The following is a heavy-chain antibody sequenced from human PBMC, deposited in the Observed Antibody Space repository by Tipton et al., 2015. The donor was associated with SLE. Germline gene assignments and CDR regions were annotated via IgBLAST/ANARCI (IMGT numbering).Heavy chain of an antibody. CDR3: ARATGTSYFDY. J-gene: IGHJ4*02. Sequence: LRLSCTVSGGSISSYYWSWIRQPPGKGLEWIGYIYTSGSTNYNPSLKSRVTTSVDTSKNQFSLKLSSVTAADTAVYYCARATGTSYFDYWGQGTLVTVSS. D-gene: IGHD1-1*01. CDR1: GGSISSYY. CDR2: IYTSGST. V-gene: IGHV4-4*08.